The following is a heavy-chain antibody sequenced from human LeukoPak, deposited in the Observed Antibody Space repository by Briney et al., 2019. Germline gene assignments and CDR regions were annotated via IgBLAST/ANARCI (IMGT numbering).Heavy chain of an antibody. CDR2: IKQDGSEK. V-gene: IGHV3-7*01. J-gene: IGHJ4*02. CDR1: GFSFTSYW. Sequence: GGSLRLSCAASGFSFTSYWMSWVRQAPGKGLEWVANIKQDGSEKYYVDSVKGRFTISGDNAKNSLYLQMNSLRAEDTAVYYCASGYDWGDFDYWGQGTLVTVSS. D-gene: IGHD5-12*01. CDR3: ASGYDWGDFDY.